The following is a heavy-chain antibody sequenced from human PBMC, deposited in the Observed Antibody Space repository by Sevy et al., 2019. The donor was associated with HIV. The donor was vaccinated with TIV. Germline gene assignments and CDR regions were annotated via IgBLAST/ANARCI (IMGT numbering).Heavy chain of an antibody. CDR1: GFTFSSYS. V-gene: IGHV3-21*01. CDR2: ISSSSSYI. Sequence: GGSLRLSCAASGFTFSSYSMNWVRQAPGKGLEWVSSISSSSSYIYYADSVKGRFTISRDNAKNSLYLQMNSLRAEDTAVYYCASARDIVVVPAATDYYYGMDVWGQGTTVTVSS. J-gene: IGHJ6*02. D-gene: IGHD2-2*01. CDR3: ASARDIVVVPAATDYYYGMDV.